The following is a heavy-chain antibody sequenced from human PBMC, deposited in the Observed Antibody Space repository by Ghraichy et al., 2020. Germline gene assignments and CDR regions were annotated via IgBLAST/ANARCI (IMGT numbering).Heavy chain of an antibody. D-gene: IGHD6-19*01. J-gene: IGHJ4*02. Sequence: GESLNISCAASGIIFSGYWMGWVRPAPRKGPEWLANIKKDGSEKYYVDSVKGRFTISRDNAKNSLYLQMNSLRAEDTAVYYCARDLGGGWYFDNWGQGALVTVSS. CDR2: IKKDGSEK. V-gene: IGHV3-7*01. CDR1: GIIFSGYW. CDR3: ARDLGGGWYFDN.